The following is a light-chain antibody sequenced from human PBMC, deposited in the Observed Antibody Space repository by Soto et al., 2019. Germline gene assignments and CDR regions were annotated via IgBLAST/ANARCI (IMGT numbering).Light chain of an antibody. CDR2: EVS. CDR3: SSYAGSSTWV. Sequence: QSAPTQPPSASGSPGQSATISCTGTSSDVGGYNYVSWYQQYPGKALKLMIYEVSKRPSGVPDRFSGSKSGNTASLTVSGLQPEDEADYYCSSYAGSSTWVFGGGAKLTVL. J-gene: IGLJ2*01. V-gene: IGLV2-8*01. CDR1: SSDVGGYNY.